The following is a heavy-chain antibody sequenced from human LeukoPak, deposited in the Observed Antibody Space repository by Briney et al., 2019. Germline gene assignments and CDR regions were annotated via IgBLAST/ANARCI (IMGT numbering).Heavy chain of an antibody. D-gene: IGHD3-10*01. J-gene: IGHJ4*02. CDR1: GFIFSSYW. V-gene: IGHV3-7*01. CDR2: IKQDGSEK. CDR3: ARVGHYYGSGSYAH. Sequence: GGSLRLSCAASGFIFSSYWMSWVRQAPGKGLEWVANIKQDGSEKYYVDSVKGRFTISRDNAKNTLYLQMNSLRAEDTAVYYCARVGHYYGSGSYAHWGQGTLVTVSS.